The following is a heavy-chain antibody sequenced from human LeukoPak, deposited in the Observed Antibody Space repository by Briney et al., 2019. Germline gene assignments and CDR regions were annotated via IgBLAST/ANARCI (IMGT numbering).Heavy chain of an antibody. J-gene: IGHJ4*02. CDR3: ASNRDSSGYLVSIGY. Sequence: TGGSLRLSCAASGFTFSSYAMHWVRQAPGKGLEGVTVISYDGSNKYYADSVKGRFTISRDNSKNTLYLQMNSLRAEDTAVYYCASNRDSSGYLVSIGYWGQGTLVTVSS. CDR1: GFTFSSYA. V-gene: IGHV3-30*04. CDR2: ISYDGSNK. D-gene: IGHD3-22*01.